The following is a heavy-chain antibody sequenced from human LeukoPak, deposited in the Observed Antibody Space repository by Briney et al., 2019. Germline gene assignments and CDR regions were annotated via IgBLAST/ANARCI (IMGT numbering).Heavy chain of an antibody. J-gene: IGHJ4*02. D-gene: IGHD4-23*01. CDR2: IYHSGST. Sequence: SETLSLTCTVSGYSLSSGYYWGWIRQPPGKGLEWIGSIYHSGSTYYNPSLKSRVTISVDTSKNQFSLKLSSVTAADTAVYYCARGRGGNSGDSWGQGTLVTVSS. V-gene: IGHV4-38-2*02. CDR1: GYSLSSGYY. CDR3: ARGRGGNSGDS.